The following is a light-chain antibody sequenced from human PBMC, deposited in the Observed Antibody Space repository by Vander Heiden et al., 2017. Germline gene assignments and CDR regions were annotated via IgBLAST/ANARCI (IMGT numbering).Light chain of an antibody. CDR1: SSDVGGYHY. Sequence: QSALTQPASVSGSPGQSITISCTGTSSDVGGYHYVSWYQQNPGKDHKLMIFDVSKRTAGGSHRFSGSKAGSTASLTISGLKDEDEADYYGSSYTSSSTLVFGTGTKVTVL. J-gene: IGLJ1*01. CDR3: SSYTSSSTLV. V-gene: IGLV2-14*03. CDR2: DVS.